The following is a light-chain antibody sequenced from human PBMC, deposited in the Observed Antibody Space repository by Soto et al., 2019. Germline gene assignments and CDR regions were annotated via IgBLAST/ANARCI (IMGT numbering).Light chain of an antibody. J-gene: IGKJ5*01. CDR3: QQYHSYPLT. CDR1: QSIRAW. CDR2: KAS. V-gene: IGKV1-5*03. Sequence: DIQMTQSPSTLSASVGERVTITCRASQSIRAWLAWYQQKPGKAPKLLIYKASNVESGVPSRFSGSGSGTEFTLTISSLQPDDFATYYCQQYHSYPLTFDQGTRLEIK.